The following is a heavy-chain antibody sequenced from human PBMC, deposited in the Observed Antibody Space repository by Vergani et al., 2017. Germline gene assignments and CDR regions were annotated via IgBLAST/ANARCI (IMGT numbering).Heavy chain of an antibody. J-gene: IGHJ4*02. CDR1: GFTFSACP. CDR2: ISARYPST. CDR3: SRLSYDTTPYLQGCYDC. Sequence: EVQLLQSGGGVIQPGGSVRLSCAASGFTFSACPMTWVRQAPGKGLEWVSAISARYPSTYYADSVKGRFTISRDNSKNMLYLQMISLRAEDTAVYYCSRLSYDTTPYLQGCYDCWGQGTLVSVSS. D-gene: IGHD3-22*01. V-gene: IGHV3-23*01.